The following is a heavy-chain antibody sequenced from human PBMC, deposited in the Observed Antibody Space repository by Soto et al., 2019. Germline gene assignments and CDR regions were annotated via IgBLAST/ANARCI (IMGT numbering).Heavy chain of an antibody. CDR3: ARAPDSELYYGTDV. CDR2: IIPILGIA. Sequence: QVQLVQSGAEVKKPGSSVKVSCKASGGTFSSYTISWVRQAPGQGLEWMGRIIPILGIANYAQKFQGRVTITAEKFTSTAYMELSSLRSEDPAVYYCARAPDSELYYGTDVWGQGTTVTVSS. D-gene: IGHD1-26*01. CDR1: GGTFSSYT. J-gene: IGHJ6*02. V-gene: IGHV1-69*02.